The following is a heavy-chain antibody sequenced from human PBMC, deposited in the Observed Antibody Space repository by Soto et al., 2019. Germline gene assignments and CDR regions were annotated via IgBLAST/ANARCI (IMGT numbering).Heavy chain of an antibody. D-gene: IGHD3-3*01. CDR2: IWYDGSNK. V-gene: IGHV3-33*01. J-gene: IGHJ4*02. CDR3: ATSDRGIFGVIITPFDY. Sequence: GGSLRLSCAASGFTFSSYGMHWVRQAPGKGLEWVAVIWYDGSNKYYADSVKGRFTISRDNSKNTLYLQMNSLRAEDTAVYYCATSDRGIFGVIITPFDYWGQGTLVTVSS. CDR1: GFTFSSYG.